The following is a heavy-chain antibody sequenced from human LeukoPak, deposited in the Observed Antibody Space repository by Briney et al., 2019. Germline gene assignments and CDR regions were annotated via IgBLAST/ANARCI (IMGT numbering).Heavy chain of an antibody. D-gene: IGHD3-3*01. CDR1: GFTFSSYS. CDR3: LGNYDFWSGYTVGY. Sequence: GGSLRLSCAASGFTFSSYSMNWVRQAPGKGLEWVSSISSSSSYIYYADSVKGRLTISRDNAKNSLYLQMNSLRAEDTAVYYCLGNYDFWSGYTVGYWGQGTLVTVSS. V-gene: IGHV3-21*01. J-gene: IGHJ4*02. CDR2: ISSSSSYI.